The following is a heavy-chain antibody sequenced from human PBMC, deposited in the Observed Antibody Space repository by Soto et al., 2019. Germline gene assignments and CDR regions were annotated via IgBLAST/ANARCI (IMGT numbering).Heavy chain of an antibody. CDR1: GFTLSSRW. V-gene: IGHV3-74*01. CDR2: IRHDGADS. Sequence: EVQLVESGGGSAQPGGSLRLSCAASGFTLSSRWMHRVRQDPGKGLQWVSRIRHDGADSNYADFVGGRFAISRDNTKNTLHLQMNSLRAEDTAVYFCAADLVAGSGSLGHWGQGTLVTVSS. J-gene: IGHJ4*02. D-gene: IGHD3-10*01. CDR3: AADLVAGSGSLGH.